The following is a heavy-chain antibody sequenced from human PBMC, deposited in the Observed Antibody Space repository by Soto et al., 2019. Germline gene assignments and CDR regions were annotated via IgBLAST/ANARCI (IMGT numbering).Heavy chain of an antibody. V-gene: IGHV1-18*04. D-gene: IGHD1-1*01. CDR3: ARDSLGTETTAWLDP. CDR1: GYTFTNYG. J-gene: IGHJ5*02. CDR2: ISAYNGAT. Sequence: QVQLVQSGPEVKKPGASVRVSCKASGYTFTNYGISWLRQAPGQGLEWMGWISAYNGATDFAQKVQGRVTLTTDTSTSTAYKELWSLTSADTAIYYCARDSLGTETTAWLDPWGQGTLVTVSS.